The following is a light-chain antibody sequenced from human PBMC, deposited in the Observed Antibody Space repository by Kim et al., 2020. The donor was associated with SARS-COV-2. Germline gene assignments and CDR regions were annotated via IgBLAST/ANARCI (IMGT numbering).Light chain of an antibody. CDR2: VAS. J-gene: IGKJ2*01. Sequence: LSPGESATPSCRASQSVTSNYLAWYQQKPGQTPRLLIYVASRRATGIPDRFSGSGSGTDFTLTISRLEPEDFAVYYCQQYGTSPYTFGQGTKLEI. V-gene: IGKV3-20*01. CDR1: QSVTSNY. CDR3: QQYGTSPYT.